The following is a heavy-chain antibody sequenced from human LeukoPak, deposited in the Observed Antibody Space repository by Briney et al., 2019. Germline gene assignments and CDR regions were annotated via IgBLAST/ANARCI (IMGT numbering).Heavy chain of an antibody. D-gene: IGHD2-8*01. CDR3: AKWRSVLTPPDV. Sequence: PGGSLRLSCAASGFTFSSYGMHWVRQAPGKGLEWVAVISYDGSNKYYADSVKGRFTISRDNSKNTLYLQMNSLRAEDMAVYYCAKWRSVLTPPDVWGKGTTVTISS. CDR1: GFTFSSYG. J-gene: IGHJ6*04. CDR2: ISYDGSNK. V-gene: IGHV3-30*18.